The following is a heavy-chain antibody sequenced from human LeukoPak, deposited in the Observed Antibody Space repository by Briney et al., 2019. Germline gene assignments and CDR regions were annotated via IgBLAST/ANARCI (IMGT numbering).Heavy chain of an antibody. Sequence: PSETLSLTCTVSGRSISSYYGSWIRQPPGKGLEWLGYIYYSGSTNFNPSRKSRVTISVDTSKNQCSLKLSSVSAADTAVYYCARMTYSSGWYKGDAFDIWGQGTMVTVSS. CDR1: GRSISSYY. V-gene: IGHV4-59*01. CDR3: ARMTYSSGWYKGDAFDI. J-gene: IGHJ3*02. D-gene: IGHD6-19*01. CDR2: IYYSGST.